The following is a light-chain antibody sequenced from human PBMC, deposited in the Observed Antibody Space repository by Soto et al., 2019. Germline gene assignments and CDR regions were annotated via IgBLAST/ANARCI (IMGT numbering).Light chain of an antibody. CDR1: QGISSY. J-gene: IGKJ1*01. CDR2: AAS. CDR3: QQYYSYPRT. V-gene: IGKV1-8*01. Sequence: AIRMTQSPSSFSASTGDRVTITCRASQGISSYLAWYQQKPGKAPKLLIYAASTWPSGVPSRFSGSGSGTDFTLTISCLQSEDVATYYCQQYYSYPRTFGQGTKVEIK.